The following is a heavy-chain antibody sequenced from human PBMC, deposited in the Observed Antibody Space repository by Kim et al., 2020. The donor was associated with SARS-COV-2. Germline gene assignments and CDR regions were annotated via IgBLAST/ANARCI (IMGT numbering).Heavy chain of an antibody. V-gene: IGHV3-23*01. Sequence: YADSVKGRFAISRDNSKNTLYLQMNSLRAEDTAVYYCAKVKGIQLWRSIDYWGQGTLVTVSS. J-gene: IGHJ4*02. CDR3: AKVKGIQLWRSIDY. D-gene: IGHD5-18*01.